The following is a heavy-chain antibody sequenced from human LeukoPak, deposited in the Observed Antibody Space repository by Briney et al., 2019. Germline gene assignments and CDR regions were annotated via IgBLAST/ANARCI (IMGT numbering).Heavy chain of an antibody. V-gene: IGHV1-2*02. CDR1: GYTFTGYY. CDR3: ASTFTSGSYSFHY. J-gene: IGHJ4*02. Sequence: ASVKVSCKASGYTFTGYYMHWVRQAPGQGLEWMGWINPNSGGTNYAQKFQGRVSMTRDTSISTAYMELSRLRSDDTAVYYCASTFTSGSYSFHYWARGPLLPLPS. CDR2: INPNSGGT. D-gene: IGHD1-26*01.